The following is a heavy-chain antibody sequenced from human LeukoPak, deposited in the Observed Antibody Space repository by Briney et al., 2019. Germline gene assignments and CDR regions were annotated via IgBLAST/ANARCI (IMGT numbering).Heavy chain of an antibody. D-gene: IGHD3-22*01. CDR3: ARGTYYYDSSGYYPPYYYGMDA. V-gene: IGHV4-34*01. CDR2: INHSGST. Sequence: SETLSLTCAVYGGSFSDYYWSWIRQPPGKGLEWIGEINHSGSTNYNPSLKSRVTISVDTSKNQFSPKLSSVTAADTAVYYCARGTYYYDSSGYYPPYYYGMDAWGQGTTVTVSS. J-gene: IGHJ6*02. CDR1: GGSFSDYY.